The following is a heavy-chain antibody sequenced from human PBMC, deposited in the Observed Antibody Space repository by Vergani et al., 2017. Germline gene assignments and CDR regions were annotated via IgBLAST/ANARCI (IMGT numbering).Heavy chain of an antibody. J-gene: IGHJ4*02. CDR3: AGGASCDYVSSFDY. D-gene: IGHD4-17*01. V-gene: IGHV3-30*19. Sequence: QVQLVESGGGVVQPGRSLRLSCAASGFTFSSYGMHWVRQAPGKGLEWVAVIWYDGSNKYYADSVKGRFTISRDNSKNTLYLQMNSLRAEDTAVYYCAGGASCDYVSSFDYWGQGTLVTVSS. CDR2: IWYDGSNK. CDR1: GFTFSSYG.